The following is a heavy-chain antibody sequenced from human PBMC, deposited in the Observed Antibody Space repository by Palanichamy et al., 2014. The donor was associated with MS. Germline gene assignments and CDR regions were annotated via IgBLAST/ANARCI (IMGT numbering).Heavy chain of an antibody. CDR2: IYSGGST. J-gene: IGHJ1*01. CDR1: GFTVSSNY. CDR3: ARDLRHCSGGSCYRYFQH. Sequence: EVQLVESGGGLVQPGGSLRLSCAASGFTVSSNYMSWVRQAPGKGLEWVSVIYSGGSTYYADSVKGRFTISRDNSKNTLYLQMNSLRAEDTAVYYCARDLRHCSGGSCYRYFQHWGQGTLVTVSS. D-gene: IGHD2-15*01. V-gene: IGHV3-66*01.